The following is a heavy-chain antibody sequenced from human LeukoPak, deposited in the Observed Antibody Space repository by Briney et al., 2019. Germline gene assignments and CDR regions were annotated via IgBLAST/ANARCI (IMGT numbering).Heavy chain of an antibody. CDR1: GFSFTTYE. CDR3: ARDLDGYNTFDY. CDR2: ISRSGNTK. D-gene: IGHD5-24*01. V-gene: IGHV3-48*03. Sequence: GGSLRLSCAASGFSFTTYEMNWVRQAPGKGLEWVSYISRSGNTKYYSDSVKGRFTISRDNVKDSLYLQMNSLRAEDTAVYYCARDLDGYNTFDYWGQGTLVTVSS. J-gene: IGHJ4*02.